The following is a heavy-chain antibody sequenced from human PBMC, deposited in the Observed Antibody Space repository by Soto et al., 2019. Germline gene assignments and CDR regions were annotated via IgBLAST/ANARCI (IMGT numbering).Heavy chain of an antibody. D-gene: IGHD3-22*01. J-gene: IGHJ4*02. V-gene: IGHV1-46*01. CDR3: ARDWTHYDSSGPGDY. Sequence: ASVKVSCKAPAVTFTSYFMHWVRQAPGHGLEWIGVINPNGGSTKFAQTFQGRVTMTGDTSTSTVYMELRSLRSEDTAIYYCARDWTHYDSSGPGDYWGQGTLVTVSS. CDR2: INPNGGST. CDR1: AVTFTSYF.